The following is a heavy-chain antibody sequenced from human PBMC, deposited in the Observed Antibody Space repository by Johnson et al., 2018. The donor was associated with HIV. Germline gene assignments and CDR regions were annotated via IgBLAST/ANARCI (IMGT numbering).Heavy chain of an antibody. V-gene: IGHV3-30*04. CDR2: ISYDGSNK. CDR1: GFTLSSYA. Sequence: QVQLVESGGGVVQPGRSLRLSCAASGFTLSSYAMHWVRQAPGKGLEWVAVISYDGSNKYYADSVKGRFTISRDNSKNSLYVQMNSLRPWDTAFYYCAKDDKVGVWYSDAFDVWGQGTMVTVSS. D-gene: IGHD6-19*01. J-gene: IGHJ3*01. CDR3: AKDDKVGVWYSDAFDV.